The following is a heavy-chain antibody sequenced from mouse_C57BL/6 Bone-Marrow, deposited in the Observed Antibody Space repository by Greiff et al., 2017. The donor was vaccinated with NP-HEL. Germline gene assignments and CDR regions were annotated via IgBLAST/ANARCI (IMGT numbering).Heavy chain of an antibody. CDR1: GYSITSGYY. Sequence: EVQRVESGPGLVKPSQSLSLTCSVTGYSITSGYYWNWIRQFPGNKLEWMGYISYDGSNNYNPSLKNRFSITRDTSNNQFFLKLNSVTTEDTATYYCARDREGLLRQAWFAYWGQATLVTVAA. V-gene: IGHV3-6*01. CDR3: ARDREGLLRQAWFAY. J-gene: IGHJ3*01. D-gene: IGHD1-2*01. CDR2: ISYDGSN.